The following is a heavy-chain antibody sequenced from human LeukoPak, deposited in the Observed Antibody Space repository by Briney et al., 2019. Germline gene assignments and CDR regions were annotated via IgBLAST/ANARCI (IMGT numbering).Heavy chain of an antibody. Sequence: PGGSLRLSCAASGFTFSGYWMSWVRQTPGKGLEWVANIKHDGSDKYYVDSVKGLFTISRDNAKNSLYLQMNSLRAEDTAVYYCARGRYWGQGTLVTVSS. CDR3: ARGRY. CDR1: GFTFSGYW. CDR2: IKHDGSDK. J-gene: IGHJ4*02. V-gene: IGHV3-7*01.